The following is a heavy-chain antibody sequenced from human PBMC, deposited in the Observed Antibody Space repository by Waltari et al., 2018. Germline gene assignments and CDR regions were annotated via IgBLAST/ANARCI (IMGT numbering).Heavy chain of an antibody. CDR1: GGSLTSHNYY. V-gene: IGHV4-39*01. CDR2: IYYSGST. Sequence: QLQLQESGPGLVKPSETLSLTCTVSGGSLTSHNYYWGWIRQPPGKGLEWLGTIYYSGSTYYNPSLKSRVAISVDTSKNQFSLKVTSVTAADTAVYYCARHRDIVATLFDYWGQGTLITVSS. D-gene: IGHD5-12*01. CDR3: ARHRDIVATLFDY. J-gene: IGHJ4*02.